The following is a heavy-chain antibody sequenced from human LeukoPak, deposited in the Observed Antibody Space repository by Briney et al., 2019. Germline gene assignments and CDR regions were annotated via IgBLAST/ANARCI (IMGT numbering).Heavy chain of an antibody. J-gene: IGHJ3*02. CDR2: IYYSGST. Sequence: PSETLSLTCTVSGGSISSNYWSWIRQPPGKGLEWIGYIYYSGSTNYNPSLKSRVTISVDTSKNQFSLKLSSVTAADTAVYYCARAYSSSTNAFDIWGQGTMVTVPS. D-gene: IGHD6-6*01. CDR1: GGSISSNY. V-gene: IGHV4-59*01. CDR3: ARAYSSSTNAFDI.